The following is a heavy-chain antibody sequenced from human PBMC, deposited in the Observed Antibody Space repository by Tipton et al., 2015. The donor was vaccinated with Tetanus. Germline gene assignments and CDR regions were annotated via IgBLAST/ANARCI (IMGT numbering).Heavy chain of an antibody. Sequence: SLRLSCAASGFTFSNSGMHWVRQAPGKGLEWVAIISYDGNYQSYAESVKGRFTISRDNSKSTLFLQMNGLRAEDTAVYYCIYTLSWSDFDYWGQGSLVTVSS. D-gene: IGHD6-13*01. CDR1: GFTFSNSG. J-gene: IGHJ4*02. CDR3: IYTLSWSDFDY. CDR2: ISYDGNYQ. V-gene: IGHV3-30*03.